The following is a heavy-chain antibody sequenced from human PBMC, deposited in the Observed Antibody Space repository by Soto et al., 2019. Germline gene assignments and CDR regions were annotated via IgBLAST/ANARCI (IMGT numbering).Heavy chain of an antibody. Sequence: EVQLLESGGGLVQPGGSLRLSCAASGFTFSSYAMSWVRQAPGKGLEWVSASSGSGGSTYYADSVKGRFTISRDNPKNTLYLQMKSLTAEDTAVYYCAKDTVSPFRRRFDYWGQGTLVTVSS. J-gene: IGHJ4*02. V-gene: IGHV3-23*01. CDR2: SSGSGGST. CDR3: AKDTVSPFRRRFDY. CDR1: GFTFSSYA. D-gene: IGHD4-4*01.